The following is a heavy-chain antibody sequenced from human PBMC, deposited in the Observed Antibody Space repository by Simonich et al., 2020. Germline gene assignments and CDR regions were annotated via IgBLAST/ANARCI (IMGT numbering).Heavy chain of an antibody. Sequence: QVQLVQSGAEVKKPGASVKVSCKASGYTCTSYGISWVRQAPGKGLEWSGWVRAYNGKTNYAKQLQGGVTMTTDPSTSTAYMELRSLRSDDTAVYYCTRDQGGRAAAATDYWGQGTLVTVSS. V-gene: IGHV1-18*01. CDR3: TRDQGGRAAAATDY. CDR2: VRAYNGKT. D-gene: IGHD6-13*01. CDR1: GYTCTSYG. J-gene: IGHJ4*02.